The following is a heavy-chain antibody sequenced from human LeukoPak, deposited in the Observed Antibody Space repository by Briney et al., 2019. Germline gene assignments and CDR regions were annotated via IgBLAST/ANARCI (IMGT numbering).Heavy chain of an antibody. CDR2: IIPIFGTA. CDR3: ASVWRAYCTNGVCPFDY. J-gene: IGHJ4*02. D-gene: IGHD2-8*01. V-gene: IGHV1-69*13. Sequence: ASVKVSCKASGGTFSSYAISWVRQAPGQGLEWMGGIIPIFGTANYAQKFQGRVTITADESTSTAYMELSSLRSEDTAVYYCASVWRAYCTNGVCPFDYWGQGTLVTVSS. CDR1: GGTFSSYA.